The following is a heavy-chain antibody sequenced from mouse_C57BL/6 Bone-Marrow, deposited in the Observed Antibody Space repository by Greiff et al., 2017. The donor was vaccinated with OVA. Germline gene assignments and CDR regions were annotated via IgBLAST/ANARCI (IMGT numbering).Heavy chain of an antibody. CDR3: AREGRGSWFAY. J-gene: IGHJ3*01. CDR1: GYTFTNYW. CDR2: IYPGGGYT. Sequence: QVQLQQSGAELVRPGTSVKMSCKASGYTFTNYWIGWAKQRPGHGLEWIGDIYPGGGYTNYNEKFKGKATLTADKSSRTAYMQFSSLTSEDSAIYYCAREGRGSWFAYWGQGTLVTVSA. V-gene: IGHV1-63*01.